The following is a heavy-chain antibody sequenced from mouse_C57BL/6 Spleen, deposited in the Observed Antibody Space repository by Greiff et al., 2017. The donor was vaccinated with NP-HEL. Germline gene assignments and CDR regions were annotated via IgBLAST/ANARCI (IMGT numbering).Heavy chain of an antibody. CDR3: APDSSGPTWFAY. J-gene: IGHJ3*01. D-gene: IGHD3-2*02. CDR2: IHPNSGST. V-gene: IGHV1-64*01. Sequence: VQLQQPGAELVKPGASVKLSCKASGYTFTSYWMHWVKQRPGQGLEWIGMIHPNSGSTNYNEKFKSKATLTVDKSSSTAYMQLSSLTSEDSAVYYCAPDSSGPTWFAYWGQGTLVTVSA. CDR1: GYTFTSYW.